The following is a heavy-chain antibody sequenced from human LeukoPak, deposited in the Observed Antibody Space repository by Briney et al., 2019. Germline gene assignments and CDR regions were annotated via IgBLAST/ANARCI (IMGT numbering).Heavy chain of an antibody. D-gene: IGHD1-26*01. CDR1: GFTFDDYA. CDR3: VRDPSGTYSYHTFTF. CDR2: ISSTSDAI. V-gene: IGHV3-48*04. J-gene: IGHJ3*01. Sequence: GRSLRLSCVASGFTFDDYAMDWVRQAPGRGLEWVAYISSTSDAIQYADFVKGRFTISRDNAKNSLYLQMNSLGAEDTAVYYCVRDPSGTYSYHTFTFWGQGTLVTVSS.